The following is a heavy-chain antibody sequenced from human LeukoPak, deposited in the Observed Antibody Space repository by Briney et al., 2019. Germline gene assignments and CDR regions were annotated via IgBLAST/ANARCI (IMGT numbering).Heavy chain of an antibody. CDR3: ARDWRGSYFPDF. V-gene: IGHV1-2*02. Sequence: GASVKVSCKASGYTLTDYYMHWVRQAPGQGVEWMGWINPNSGDTNYAQKFQGRVTMTRDTSISTAYMDLSRLTSDDTAIYYCARDWRGSYFPDFWGQGTLVTVSS. J-gene: IGHJ4*02. CDR1: GYTLTDYY. D-gene: IGHD1-26*01. CDR2: INPNSGDT.